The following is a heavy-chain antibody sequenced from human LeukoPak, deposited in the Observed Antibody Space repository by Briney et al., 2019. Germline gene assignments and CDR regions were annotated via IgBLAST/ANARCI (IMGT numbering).Heavy chain of an antibody. CDR3: ARDWSIAVAGSSRYYYYGMDV. Sequence: GGSLRLSCAAPGFTFSSYAMHWVRQAPGKGLEWVAVISYDGSNKYYADSVKGRFTISRDNSKNTLYLQMNSLRAEDTAVYYCARDWSIAVAGSSRYYYYGMDVWGQGTTVTVSS. CDR2: ISYDGSNK. J-gene: IGHJ6*02. CDR1: GFTFSSYA. V-gene: IGHV3-30*04. D-gene: IGHD6-19*01.